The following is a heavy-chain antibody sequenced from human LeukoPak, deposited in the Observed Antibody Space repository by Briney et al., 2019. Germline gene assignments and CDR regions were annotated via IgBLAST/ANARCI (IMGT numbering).Heavy chain of an antibody. Sequence: SEILSLTCAVSGYSISSGYYWGWIRQPPGKGLEWIGSAYHSGGTYYNPSHKSRITISVDTSKNQFSLKLTSVTAADTAVYYCARQRGSGTYSAYYFDSWGQGTLVTVSS. CDR2: AYHSGGT. V-gene: IGHV4-38-2*01. D-gene: IGHD3-10*01. J-gene: IGHJ4*02. CDR3: ARQRGSGTYSAYYFDS. CDR1: GYSISSGYY.